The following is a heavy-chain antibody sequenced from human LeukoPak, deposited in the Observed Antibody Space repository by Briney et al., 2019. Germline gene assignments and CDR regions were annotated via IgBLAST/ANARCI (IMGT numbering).Heavy chain of an antibody. D-gene: IGHD3-9*01. V-gene: IGHV3-30-3*01. CDR1: GFTFSSHW. Sequence: GGSLRLSCAASGFTFSSHWMHWVRQAPGKGLEWVAVISYDGSNKYYADSVKGRFTISRDNSKNTLYLQMNSLRAEDTAVYYCARARYDILTGYSSYYYGMDVWGQGTTVTVSS. J-gene: IGHJ6*02. CDR2: ISYDGSNK. CDR3: ARARYDILTGYSSYYYGMDV.